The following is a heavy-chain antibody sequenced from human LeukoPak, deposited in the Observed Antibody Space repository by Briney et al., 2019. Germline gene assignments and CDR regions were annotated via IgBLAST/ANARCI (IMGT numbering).Heavy chain of an antibody. V-gene: IGHV3-11*04. CDR1: GFTFSDYY. D-gene: IGHD3-16*02. CDR3: AGMGTFGGVIVIYY. J-gene: IGHJ4*02. Sequence: QAGGSLRLSCAASGFTFSDYYMSWIRQAPGKGLEWVSYISSSGSTIYYADSVKGRFTISRDNAKNSLYLQMNSLRAEDTAVYYCAGMGTFGGVIVIYYWGQGTLVTVSS. CDR2: ISSSGSTI.